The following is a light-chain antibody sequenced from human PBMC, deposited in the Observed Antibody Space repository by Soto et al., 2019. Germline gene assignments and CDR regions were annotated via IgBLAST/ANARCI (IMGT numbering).Light chain of an antibody. J-gene: IGKJ1*01. V-gene: IGKV1-16*01. CDR2: GAS. CDR1: QGVENY. Sequence: DNQMTQSPSSLSASVGDKVTITCRASQGVENYLAWFQQKPGKAPKSLIYGASSLHSGVPSRFSGSGSGTDFTFSISSLQAEDFATYYCQQYYGYPHTFGQGTKVEIK. CDR3: QQYYGYPHT.